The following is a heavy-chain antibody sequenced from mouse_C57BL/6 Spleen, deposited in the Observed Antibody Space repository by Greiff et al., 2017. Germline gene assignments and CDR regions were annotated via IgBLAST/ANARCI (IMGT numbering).Heavy chain of an antibody. Sequence: VQLQQPGAELVKPGASVKMSCKASGYTFTSYWITWVKQRPGQGLEWIGDIYPGSGSTNYNEKFKSKATLTVDTSSSTAYMQLSSLTSEDSAVYDGARWALFTTVVAWDFDGWGTGTTVTVSS. CDR1: GYTFTSYW. D-gene: IGHD1-1*01. CDR3: ARWALFTTVVAWDFDG. CDR2: IYPGSGST. J-gene: IGHJ1*03. V-gene: IGHV1-55*01.